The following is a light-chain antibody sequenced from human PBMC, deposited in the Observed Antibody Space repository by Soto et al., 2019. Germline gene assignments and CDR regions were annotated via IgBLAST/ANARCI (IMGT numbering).Light chain of an antibody. V-gene: IGLV2-8*01. J-gene: IGLJ1*01. Sequence: QSALTQPPSASGSPGQSVTLSCTGTSSDVGGYNYVSWYQHHPGKAPKLMLSEVSKRPSGVPDRFSGSKSGNTASLTVSVLQAEDEADYYCSSYAGSNNAVFGTGTKVTVL. CDR1: SSDVGGYNY. CDR3: SSYAGSNNAV. CDR2: EVS.